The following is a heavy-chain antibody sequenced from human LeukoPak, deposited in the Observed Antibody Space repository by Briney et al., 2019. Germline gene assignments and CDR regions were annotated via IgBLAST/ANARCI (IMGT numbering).Heavy chain of an antibody. V-gene: IGHV3-30-3*01. D-gene: IGHD5-12*01. CDR3: ARGGHIVATILHAGGHDY. Sequence: GGSLRLSCAASGFTFSSYAMHWVRQAPGKGLEWVAVISYDGSNKYYADSVKGRFTISRDNSKNTLYLQMNSLRAEDTAVYYCARGGHIVATILHAGGHDYWGQGTLVTVSS. CDR1: GFTFSSYA. CDR2: ISYDGSNK. J-gene: IGHJ4*02.